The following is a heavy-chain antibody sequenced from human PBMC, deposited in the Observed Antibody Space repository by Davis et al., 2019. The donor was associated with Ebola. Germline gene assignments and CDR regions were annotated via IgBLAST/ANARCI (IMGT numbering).Heavy chain of an antibody. Sequence: GESLKISCAASGFTFSSYAMHWVRQAPGKGLEYVSAISSNGGSTYYADSVKGRFTISRDNAKNSLYLQMNSLRAEDTALYYCAKDPYYSSSWHWGWFDPWGQGTLVTVSS. CDR2: ISSNGGST. J-gene: IGHJ5*02. V-gene: IGHV3-64*04. CDR1: GFTFSSYA. D-gene: IGHD6-13*01. CDR3: AKDPYYSSSWHWGWFDP.